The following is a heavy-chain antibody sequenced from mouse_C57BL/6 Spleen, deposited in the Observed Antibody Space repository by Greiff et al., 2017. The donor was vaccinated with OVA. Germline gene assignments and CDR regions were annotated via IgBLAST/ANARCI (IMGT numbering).Heavy chain of an antibody. CDR3: AREGSNYGGYAMDY. Sequence: EVKVEESGPGLVKPSQSLSLTCSVTGYSITSGYYWNWIRQFPGNKLEWMGYISYDGSNNYNPSLKNRISITRDTSKNQFFLKLNSVTTEDTATYYCAREGSNYGGYAMDYWGQGTSVTVSS. D-gene: IGHD2-5*01. J-gene: IGHJ4*01. CDR2: ISYDGSN. V-gene: IGHV3-6*01. CDR1: GYSITSGYY.